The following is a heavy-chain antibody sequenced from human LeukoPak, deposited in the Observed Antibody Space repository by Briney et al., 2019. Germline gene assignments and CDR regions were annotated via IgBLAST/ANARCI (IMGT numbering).Heavy chain of an antibody. J-gene: IGHJ4*02. D-gene: IGHD3-10*01. CDR1: GLIFSDYH. CDR3: TGNYYGSGSYADFDY. V-gene: IGHV3-73*01. CDR2: IRSTANGYAT. Sequence: GGSLRLSCAASGLIFSDYHMDWVRQAPGKGLEWVGRIRSTANGYATAYAASVKGRFTISRDDSKNTAYLQMDSLKTEDTAVYYCTGNYYGSGSYADFDYWGQGTLVTVSS.